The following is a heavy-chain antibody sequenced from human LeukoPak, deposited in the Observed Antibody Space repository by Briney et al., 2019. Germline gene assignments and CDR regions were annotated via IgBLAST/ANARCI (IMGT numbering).Heavy chain of an antibody. V-gene: IGHV5-51*01. CDR1: GYSFATYW. J-gene: IGHJ5*02. CDR3: ARQSSSWYSFDP. CDR2: INPGDSDT. Sequence: GESLKISCKGSGYSFATYWIGWVRQMPGKGLEWMGIINPGDSDTRYSPSFQGQVTISVDKSISTAYLQWSSLKASDTAMYYCARQSSSWYSFDPWGQGTLVTVSS. D-gene: IGHD6-13*01.